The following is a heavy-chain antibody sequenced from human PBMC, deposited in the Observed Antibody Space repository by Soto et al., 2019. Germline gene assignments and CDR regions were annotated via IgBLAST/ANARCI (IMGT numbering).Heavy chain of an antibody. CDR3: ASQTYSSGWESPYPIY. J-gene: IGHJ4*02. CDR1: GFTVSSNY. Sequence: PGRSLRLSCAASGFTVSSNYMSLVRQAPGKGLGCVSVIYSGGSTYYADSVKGRFDISRDKSKNKLYLQMNRLRAEDTAVYYYASQTYSSGWESPYPIYWGQGALVTVCS. V-gene: IGHV3-53*01. D-gene: IGHD6-19*01. CDR2: IYSGGST.